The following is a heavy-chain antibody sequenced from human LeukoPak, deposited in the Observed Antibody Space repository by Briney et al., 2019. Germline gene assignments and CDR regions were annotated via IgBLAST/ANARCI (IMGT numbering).Heavy chain of an antibody. J-gene: IGHJ5*02. V-gene: IGHV3-21*01. Sequence: PGGSLRLSCAASGFTFSTSTINWFRQAPGKGLEWVSSISGSSDYIYYADSVKGRFTISRDNAKNSLYLQMNSLRGEDTGVYYCARSPNSAGFPNWFDPWGQGTLVTVSS. D-gene: IGHD6-19*01. CDR2: ISGSSDYI. CDR1: GFTFSTST. CDR3: ARSPNSAGFPNWFDP.